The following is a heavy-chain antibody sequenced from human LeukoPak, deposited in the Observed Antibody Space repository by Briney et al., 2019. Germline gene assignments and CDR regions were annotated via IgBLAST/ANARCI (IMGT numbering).Heavy chain of an antibody. D-gene: IGHD4-23*01. J-gene: IGHJ4*02. Sequence: ASVKVSCKASGYTFTSYGISWVRQAPGQGLEWMGWINPNSGGTNYAQKFQGRVTMTRDTSISTAYMELSRLRSDDTAVYYCARVPYGGNSLVFDYWGQGTLVTVSS. CDR3: ARVPYGGNSLVFDY. CDR1: GYTFTSYG. V-gene: IGHV1-2*02. CDR2: INPNSGGT.